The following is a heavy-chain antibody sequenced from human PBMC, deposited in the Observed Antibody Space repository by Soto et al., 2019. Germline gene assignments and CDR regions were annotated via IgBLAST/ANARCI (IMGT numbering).Heavy chain of an antibody. CDR1: GFTVSSNY. CDR3: ARDREGSSWYSYGMDV. D-gene: IGHD6-13*01. J-gene: IGHJ6*02. V-gene: IGHV3-53*01. Sequence: ALRLSCAASGFTVSSNYMSWVRQAPGKGLEWVSVIYSGGSTYYADSVKGRFTISRDNSKNTLYLQMNSLRAEDTAVYYCARDREGSSWYSYGMDVWGQGTTVTVSS. CDR2: IYSGGST.